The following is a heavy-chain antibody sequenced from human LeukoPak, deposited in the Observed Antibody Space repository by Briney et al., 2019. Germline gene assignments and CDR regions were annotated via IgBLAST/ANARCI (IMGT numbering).Heavy chain of an antibody. CDR1: GGSFSGFY. CDR2: INHSGST. CDR3: ARRPRYGLGIQTFFDY. V-gene: IGHV4-34*01. Sequence: SETLSLTCAVYGGSFSGFYWSWIRQPPGKGLEWIGEINHSGSTNYNPSLKSRVTISVDTSKNQFSLKLSSVTAADTAVYYCARRPRYGLGIQTFFDYWGQGTQVTVSS. D-gene: IGHD3/OR15-3a*01. J-gene: IGHJ4*02.